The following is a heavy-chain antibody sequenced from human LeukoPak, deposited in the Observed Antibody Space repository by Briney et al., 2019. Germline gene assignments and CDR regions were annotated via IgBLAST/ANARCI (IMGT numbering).Heavy chain of an antibody. D-gene: IGHD3-22*01. CDR3: ARGLVYYDEDAFDI. J-gene: IGHJ3*02. CDR2: MNPNSGNT. V-gene: IGHV1-8*03. Sequence: ASVKVSCKASGYTFIGYYMHWVRQAPGQGLEWMGWMNPNSGNTGYAQKFQGRVTITRNTSISTAYMELSSLRSEDTAVYYCARGLVYYDEDAFDIWGQGTMVTVSS. CDR1: GYTFIGYY.